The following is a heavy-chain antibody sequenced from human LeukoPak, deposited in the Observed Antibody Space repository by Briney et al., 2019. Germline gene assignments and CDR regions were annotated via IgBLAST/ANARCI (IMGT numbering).Heavy chain of an antibody. J-gene: IGHJ4*02. D-gene: IGHD3-10*01. Sequence: PGGSLRLSCAASGFTFSSYAMHWVRQAPGKGLEWVAVISYDGSNKYYADSVKGRFTISRDNSKNTLYLQMNSLRAEDTAVYYCASSSEGEFDYWGQGTLITVSS. V-gene: IGHV3-30*07. CDR3: ASSSEGEFDY. CDR2: ISYDGSNK. CDR1: GFTFSSYA.